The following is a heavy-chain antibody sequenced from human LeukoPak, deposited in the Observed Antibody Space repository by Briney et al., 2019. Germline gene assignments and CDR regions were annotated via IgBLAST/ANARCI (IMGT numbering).Heavy chain of an antibody. CDR3: ARGDYYGSGSYYHDAFDI. J-gene: IGHJ3*02. D-gene: IGHD3-10*01. CDR1: GFTFSSYW. CDR2: IKPGGSEK. Sequence: PGGSLRLSCAASGFTFSSYWMSWVRQAPGKGLEWVANIKPGGSEKHYVDSVKGRLTIARDNAKNSLFLQMNSLRAEDTAVYYCARGDYYGSGSYYHDAFDIWGQGTMVTVSS. V-gene: IGHV3-7*03.